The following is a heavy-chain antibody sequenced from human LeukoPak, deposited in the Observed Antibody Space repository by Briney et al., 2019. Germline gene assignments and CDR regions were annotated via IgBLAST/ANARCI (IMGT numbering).Heavy chain of an antibody. CDR3: ARDLYGSLSYGLDA. Sequence: ASVKVSCKTSGYNFLAHYIHWVRQAPGQGLEWMGWINSNTGGRMLAQKFEGGVSLTRDTATTTAYLEVSRLTGDDTAVYFCARDLYGSLSYGLDAWGQGPLVIVSS. CDR1: GYNFLAHY. CDR2: INSNTGGR. D-gene: IGHD3-16*01. J-gene: IGHJ4*02. V-gene: IGHV1-2*02.